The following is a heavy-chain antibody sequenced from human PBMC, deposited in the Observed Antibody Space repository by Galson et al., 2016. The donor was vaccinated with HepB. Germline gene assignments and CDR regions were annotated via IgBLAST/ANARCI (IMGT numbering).Heavy chain of an antibody. CDR2: IDPSDSYT. CDR3: ARHGGAYYYHGMDV. D-gene: IGHD2-21*01. V-gene: IGHV5-10-1*01. J-gene: IGHJ6*02. Sequence: QSGAEVKKPGESLRISCEGSGYMFTTYWISWVRQMPGKGLEWMGRIDPSDSYTNYSPSFQGHVTISTGKSISTAYLQWNSLKASDTAIYYCARHGGAYYYHGMDVWGQGTTVTVSS. CDR1: GYMFTTYW.